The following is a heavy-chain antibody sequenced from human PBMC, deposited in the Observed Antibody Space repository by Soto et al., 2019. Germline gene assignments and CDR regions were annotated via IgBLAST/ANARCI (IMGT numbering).Heavy chain of an antibody. CDR3: AKDTYGSGTY. Sequence: EVQLVESGGGLVQPGRSLRLSCAASGFTFDDYAVHWVRQAPGKGLEWVSGISWNSVSIGYADSVKGRFTISRDNAKNSLYLQMNSLRAEDTALYYCAKDTYGSGTYWGQGTLVTVSS. CDR1: GFTFDDYA. J-gene: IGHJ4*02. V-gene: IGHV3-9*01. CDR2: ISWNSVSI. D-gene: IGHD3-10*01.